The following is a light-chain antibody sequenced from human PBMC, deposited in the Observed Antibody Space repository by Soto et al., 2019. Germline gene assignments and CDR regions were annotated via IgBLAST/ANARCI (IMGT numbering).Light chain of an antibody. CDR3: CSSAGRSLYL. J-gene: IGLJ1*01. V-gene: IGLV2-23*01. Sequence: QSVLNQPASVSGSPGQSIAISCTGNNSDVGTYDLVSWYQQHPGKAPKLMIYEGIKRPSGVSNRFSGSKSANTASLTISGLQPEDEADYYCCSSAGRSLYLFGSGTKVTVL. CDR2: EGI. CDR1: NSDVGTYDL.